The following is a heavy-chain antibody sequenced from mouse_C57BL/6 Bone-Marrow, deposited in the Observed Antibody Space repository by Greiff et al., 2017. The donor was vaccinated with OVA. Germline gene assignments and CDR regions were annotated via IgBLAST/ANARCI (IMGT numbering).Heavy chain of an antibody. Sequence: VQLQQSGAELVRPGASVTLSCKASGYTFTDYEMHWVKQTPVHGLEWIGAIDPETGGTAYNQKFKGKAILTADKSSSTAYMELRSLTSEDSAVYYCTRGDYYGSSSCDYWGQGTTLTVSS. V-gene: IGHV1-15*01. CDR2: IDPETGGT. CDR3: TRGDYYGSSSCDY. CDR1: GYTFTDYE. D-gene: IGHD1-1*01. J-gene: IGHJ2*01.